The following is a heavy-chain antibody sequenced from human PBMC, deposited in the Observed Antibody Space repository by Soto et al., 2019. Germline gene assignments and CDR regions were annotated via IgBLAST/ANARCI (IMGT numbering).Heavy chain of an antibody. CDR1: GFTFTNYN. CDR3: ALAFLAGPFSTSALSGNYYFDMDV. V-gene: IGHV3-21*04. D-gene: IGHD6-6*01. CDR2: ISSSSRNI. Sequence: PGRSLRLSCAASGFTFTNYNMSWVRQAPGKGLEWVSAISSSSRNIYYADSVKGRFTISRDNAKNSLYLQMNSLRAEDTAVYYCALAFLAGPFSTSALSGNYYFDMDVWGQGTTVTVSS. J-gene: IGHJ6*02.